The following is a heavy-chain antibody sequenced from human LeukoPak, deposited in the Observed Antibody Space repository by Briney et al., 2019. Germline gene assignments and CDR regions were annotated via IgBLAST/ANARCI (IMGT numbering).Heavy chain of an antibody. CDR3: ARDAMGGDQDYYYYYMDV. V-gene: IGHV4-4*07. CDR1: GGSISSYY. Sequence: SETLSLTCTVSGGSISSYYWSWIRQPAGKGLEWIGRIYTSGSTNYNPSLKSRVTMSVDTSKNQFSLKLSSVTAADTAVDYCARDAMGGDQDYYYYYMDVWGKGTTVTVSS. J-gene: IGHJ6*03. CDR2: IYTSGST. D-gene: IGHD3-10*01.